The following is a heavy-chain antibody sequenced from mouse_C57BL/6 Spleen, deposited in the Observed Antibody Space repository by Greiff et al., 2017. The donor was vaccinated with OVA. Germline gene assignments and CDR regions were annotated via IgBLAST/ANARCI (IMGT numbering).Heavy chain of an antibody. D-gene: IGHD1-1*01. V-gene: IGHV1-18*01. CDR2: INPNNGGT. Sequence: VQLKESGPELVKPGASVKIPCKASGYTFTDYNMDWVKQSHGKSLEWIGDINPNNGGTIYNQKFKGKATLTVDKSSSTAYMELRSLTSEDTAVYCCARVTLSGYAAWFAYWGQGTLVTVSA. CDR1: GYTFTDYN. J-gene: IGHJ3*01. CDR3: ARVTLSGYAAWFAY.